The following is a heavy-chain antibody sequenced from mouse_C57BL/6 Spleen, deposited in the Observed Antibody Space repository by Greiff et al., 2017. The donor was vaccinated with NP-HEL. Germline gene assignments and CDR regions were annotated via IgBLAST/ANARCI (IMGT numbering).Heavy chain of an antibody. V-gene: IGHV1-4*01. J-gene: IGHJ3*01. D-gene: IGHD4-1*01. CDR2: INPSSGYT. CDR3: ARSELTGSFLAY. Sequence: VQLQQSGAELARPGASVKMSCKASGYTFTSYTMHWVKQRPGQGLEWIGYINPSSGYTKYNQKFKDKATLTADKSSSTAYMQLSSLTSEDSAVYYCARSELTGSFLAYWGQGTLVTVSA. CDR1: GYTFTSYT.